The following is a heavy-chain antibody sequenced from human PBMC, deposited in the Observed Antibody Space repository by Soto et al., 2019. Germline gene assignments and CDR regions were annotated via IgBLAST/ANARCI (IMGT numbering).Heavy chain of an antibody. CDR3: AAADDYVWGSYRYTLAAFDI. V-gene: IGHV1-58*01. J-gene: IGHJ3*02. D-gene: IGHD3-16*02. CDR2: IVVGSGNT. Sequence: SVKVSCKASGFTFTSSAVQWVRQARGQRLEWIGWIVVGSGNTNYAQRFQERVTITRDMSTSTAYMELSSLRSEDTAVYYCAAADDYVWGSYRYTLAAFDIWGQGTMVTVSS. CDR1: GFTFTSSA.